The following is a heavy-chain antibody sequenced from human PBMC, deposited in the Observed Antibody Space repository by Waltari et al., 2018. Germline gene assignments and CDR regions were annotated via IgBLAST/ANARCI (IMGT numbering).Heavy chain of an antibody. CDR3: ARVVPRVRAFDI. D-gene: IGHD2-2*01. CDR2: ISSSSSYI. J-gene: IGHJ3*02. CDR1: GFTFSSYS. V-gene: IGHV3-21*01. Sequence: EVQLVESGGGLVKPGGSLGLSGAASGFTFSSYSRNWVRQAQGKGLEWVSSISSSSSYIYYADSVKGRFTISRDNAKNSLYLQMNSLRAEDTAVYYCARVVPRVRAFDIWGQGTMVTVSS.